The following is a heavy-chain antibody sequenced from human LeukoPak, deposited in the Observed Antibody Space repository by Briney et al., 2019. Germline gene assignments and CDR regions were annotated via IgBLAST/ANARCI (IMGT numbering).Heavy chain of an antibody. CDR3: AKAIRREDFDY. J-gene: IGHJ4*02. V-gene: IGHV3-30*02. Sequence: GGSLRLSCAASGFTFSSYGMHWVRQAPGKGLEWVAFIRYDGSNKYYADSVKGRFTISRDNSKNTLYLQMNSLRAEDTAVYYCAKAIRREDFDYWGQGTLVTVSS. CDR1: GFTFSSYG. CDR2: IRYDGSNK. D-gene: IGHD2-15*01.